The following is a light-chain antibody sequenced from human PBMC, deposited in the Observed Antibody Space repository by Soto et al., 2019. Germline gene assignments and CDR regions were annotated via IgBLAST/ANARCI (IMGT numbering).Light chain of an antibody. CDR3: QQSYRLFN. V-gene: IGKV1-39*01. CDR1: QSISSY. Sequence: DIQMTQSPSSLSASVGDRVTITCRASQSISSYLNWYQQKPGKAPKLLIYAASSLQSGVPSRFSGSGSGTDFTLTISSLQPEDFATYYCQQSYRLFNCGPGTKVDIK. CDR2: AAS. J-gene: IGKJ3*01.